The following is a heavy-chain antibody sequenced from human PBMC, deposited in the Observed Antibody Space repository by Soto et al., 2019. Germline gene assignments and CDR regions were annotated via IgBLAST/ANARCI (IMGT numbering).Heavy chain of an antibody. CDR2: IYPGDSDT. D-gene: IGHD2-2*01. CDR1: GYSFTSYW. Sequence: RVESVTISCTGVGYSFTSYWIGWVLQMPGKGLEWMGIIYPGDSDTRYSPSFQGQVTISADKSITTAYLQWSSLKSSDTAMYYCARGYCTTTICDPWFDPWGQGTMVTVSS. CDR3: ARGYCTTTICDPWFDP. V-gene: IGHV5-51*01. J-gene: IGHJ5*02.